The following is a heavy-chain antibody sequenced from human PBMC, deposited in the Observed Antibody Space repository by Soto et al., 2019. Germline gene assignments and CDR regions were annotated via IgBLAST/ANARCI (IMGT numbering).Heavy chain of an antibody. D-gene: IGHD2-15*01. CDR3: ARSHPILTLYGMDV. J-gene: IGHJ6*02. Sequence: PGGSLRLSCAASGFTFSNHYMTWVRQAPGQGLEWVANIKEDGSEKYYADSVRGRFTISRDNARNSLYLQLNSLRAEDTAVYYCARSHPILTLYGMDVWGQGTTVTVSS. CDR1: GFTFSNHY. V-gene: IGHV3-7*01. CDR2: IKEDGSEK.